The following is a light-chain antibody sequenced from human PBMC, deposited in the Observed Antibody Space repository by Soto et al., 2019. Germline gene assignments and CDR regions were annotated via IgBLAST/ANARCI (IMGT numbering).Light chain of an antibody. Sequence: QSALTQPPSASGSPGQSVTISCTGTSSDVGGYNYVSWYQQHTGKAPKLMIYEVRKRPSGVPDRFSGSKSGTSASLAISGLRSEDEADYYCAAWDDSLSAPWVFGGGTKLTVL. CDR2: EVR. V-gene: IGLV2-8*01. J-gene: IGLJ3*02. CDR1: SSDVGGYNY. CDR3: AAWDDSLSAPWV.